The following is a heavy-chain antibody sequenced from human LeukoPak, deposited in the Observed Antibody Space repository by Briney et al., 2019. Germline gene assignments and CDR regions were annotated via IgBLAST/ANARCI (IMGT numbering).Heavy chain of an antibody. CDR3: ARDSSPYIAAGGTQVAQVDY. V-gene: IGHV1-18*01. Sequence: ASVKLSCNASGYTFTIYGISWVRHAPAQGLEWIGCKRAYNGNTNYAYKPQGRVTMTTGTSTSTAYMALRSLRSHDTAVYDCARDSSPYIAAGGTQVAQVDYWGQGTLVTVSS. CDR1: GYTFTIYG. J-gene: IGHJ4*02. D-gene: IGHD6-13*01. CDR2: KRAYNGNT.